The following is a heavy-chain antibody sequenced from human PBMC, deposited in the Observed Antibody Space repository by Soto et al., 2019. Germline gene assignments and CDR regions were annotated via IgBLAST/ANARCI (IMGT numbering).Heavy chain of an antibody. CDR3: ARAVGQFRVMDS. CDR1: GFTFSTYW. J-gene: IGHJ4*02. V-gene: IGHV3-7*01. Sequence: EVQLVESGGGLAQPGGSLRLSCAASGFTFSTYWMNWVRQAPGKGLEWVANIKQDGSTKDYVDSVKGRFTISRDNAEKSLYLQMNSLSAEDTAVYYCARAVGQFRVMDSWGQGTLVSVSS. CDR2: IKQDGSTK. D-gene: IGHD3-10*01.